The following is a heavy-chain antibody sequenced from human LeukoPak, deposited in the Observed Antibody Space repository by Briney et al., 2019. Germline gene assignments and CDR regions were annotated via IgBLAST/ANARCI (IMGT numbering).Heavy chain of an antibody. V-gene: IGHV4-39*01. CDR2: IYYSGST. J-gene: IGHJ5*02. Sequence: SETLSLTCTVSGGSISSSSYYWGWIRQPAGKGLEWIGSIYYSGSTYYNPSLKSRVTISVDTSKNQFSLKLSSVTAADTAVYYCARPYLRGTVVNNWFDPWGQGTLVTVSS. CDR1: GGSISSSSYY. CDR3: ARPYLRGTVVNNWFDP. D-gene: IGHD4-23*01.